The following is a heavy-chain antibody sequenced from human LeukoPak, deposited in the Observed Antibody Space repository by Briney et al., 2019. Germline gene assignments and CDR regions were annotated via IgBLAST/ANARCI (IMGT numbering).Heavy chain of an antibody. J-gene: IGHJ5*02. D-gene: IGHD6-19*01. CDR1: GYTFTSYG. CDR2: ISAYNGNT. Sequence: ASVKVSCKASGYTFTSYGISWVRQAPGQGLEWMGWISAYNGNTNYAQKLQGRVTMTTDTSTSTAYMELSSLRSEDTAVYYCARDSSGWYHWFDPWGQGTLVTVSS. V-gene: IGHV1-18*01. CDR3: ARDSSGWYHWFDP.